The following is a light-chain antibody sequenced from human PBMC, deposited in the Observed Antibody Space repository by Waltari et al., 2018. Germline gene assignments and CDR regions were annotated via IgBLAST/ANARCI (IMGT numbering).Light chain of an antibody. CDR2: RGP. V-gene: IGKV2-28*01. J-gene: IGKJ4*01. CDR1: QTLLFVNGYDY. CDR3: MQALQPPLS. Sequence: DIVLIQSPLSLSVTPGEPASISCRSSQTLLFVNGYDYLDWYVQKPGQSPQRLIPRGPSRAPGVRARFSGSGAGTDFTLEITRVEPEDVGIYYCMQALQPPLSFGGGTRVEI.